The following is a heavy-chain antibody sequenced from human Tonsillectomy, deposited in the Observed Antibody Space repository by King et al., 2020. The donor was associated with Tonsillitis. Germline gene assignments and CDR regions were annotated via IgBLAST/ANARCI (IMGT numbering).Heavy chain of an antibody. CDR2: ISFDGISK. J-gene: IGHJ6*02. Sequence: VQLVESGGGVVQPGRSLRFSYASSGFTRSSYARQWVRQAPGKWLEWVAVISFDGISKYYADSVKVRFTISRDNSNNTLYLQLNSLGAEDTAVYYCSRRDGALDYYYYGLDVWGQGTTVTVSS. D-gene: IGHD4-17*01. V-gene: IGHV3-30-3*01. CDR3: SRRDGALDYYYYGLDV. CDR1: GFTRSSYA.